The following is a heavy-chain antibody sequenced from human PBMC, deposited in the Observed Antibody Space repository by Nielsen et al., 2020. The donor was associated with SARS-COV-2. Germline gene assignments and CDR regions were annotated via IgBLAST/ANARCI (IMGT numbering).Heavy chain of an antibody. CDR3: ARRNIVVVPAPVLGLGPFYSSYYVDV. J-gene: IGHJ6*03. V-gene: IGHV4-4*02. D-gene: IGHD2-2*02. Sequence: SETLSLTCAVSGGSVSSNDWWTWVRQSPGTGLEWIGEVSHSGSINYNPSLKSRVSMSVDKSKSQFSLRLRSVTAADTAVYYCARRNIVVVPAPVLGLGPFYSSYYVDVWGKGTTVTVSS. CDR1: GGSVSSNDW. CDR2: VSHSGSI.